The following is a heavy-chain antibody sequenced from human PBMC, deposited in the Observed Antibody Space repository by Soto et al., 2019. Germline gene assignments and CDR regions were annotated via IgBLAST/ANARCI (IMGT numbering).Heavy chain of an antibody. CDR3: TSPAKVGDIVSLYEY. J-gene: IGHJ4*02. Sequence: EVQLVESGGGLVQPGGSLKLACAASGFNISASAMHWVRQASGKGLEWVGRIRSKAKSSSTAYTASVKGRFTISRDDSKNMAYLQMNSLKIEDTAVYYCTSPAKVGDIVSLYEYWGQGTLVTVSS. CDR2: IRSKAKSSST. D-gene: IGHD2-15*01. V-gene: IGHV3-73*02. CDR1: GFNISASA.